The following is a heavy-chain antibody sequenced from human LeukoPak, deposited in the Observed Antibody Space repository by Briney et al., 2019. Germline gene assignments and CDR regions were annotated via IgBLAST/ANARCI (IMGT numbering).Heavy chain of an antibody. D-gene: IGHD6-13*01. CDR3: VRGATAHDAFDI. Sequence: PSETLSLTCSVSSGSIINSNYYWGWIRQPPGKGLECIGTIYSGGTTFYTPSFQSRVSISVDTSKRQFSLKLSSMTAADTVIYFCVRGATAHDAFDIWGQGTMVTVAS. J-gene: IGHJ3*02. CDR2: IYSGGTT. CDR1: SGSIINSNYY. V-gene: IGHV4-39*01.